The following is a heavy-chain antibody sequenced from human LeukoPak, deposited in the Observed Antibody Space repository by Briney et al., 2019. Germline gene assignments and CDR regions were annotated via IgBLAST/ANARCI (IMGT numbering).Heavy chain of an antibody. Sequence: SETLSLTCTVSGGSISSYYWSWIRQPPGKGLEWIGYIYYSENTNYNPSLKSRVTISVDTSKNQFSLKLSSVTAADAAVYYCARVYYSRSYDYWYFDLWGRGTLVTVSS. J-gene: IGHJ2*01. D-gene: IGHD6-13*01. V-gene: IGHV4-59*01. CDR3: ARVYYSRSYDYWYFDL. CDR1: GGSISSYY. CDR2: IYYSENT.